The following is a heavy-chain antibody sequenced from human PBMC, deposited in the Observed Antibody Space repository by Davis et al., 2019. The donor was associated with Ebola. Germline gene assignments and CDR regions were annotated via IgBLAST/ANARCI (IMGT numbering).Heavy chain of an antibody. CDR1: GFTFSSYG. CDR2: IWYDGSNK. Sequence: GESLKISCAASGFTFSSYGMHWVRQAPGKGLEWVAVIWYDGSNKYYADSVKGRFTISRDNSKNTLYLQMNSLRAEDTAVYYCARDLAAGTFHAFDIWGQGTMVTVSS. J-gene: IGHJ3*02. D-gene: IGHD6-13*01. V-gene: IGHV3-33*01. CDR3: ARDLAAGTFHAFDI.